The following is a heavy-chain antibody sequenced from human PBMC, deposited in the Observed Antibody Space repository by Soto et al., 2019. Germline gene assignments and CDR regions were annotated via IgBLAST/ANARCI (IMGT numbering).Heavy chain of an antibody. J-gene: IGHJ3*02. CDR3: ARDHGYSYGYDAFDI. CDR1: GYTFTGYY. Sequence: ASVKVSCKASGYTFTGYYMHWVRQAPGQGLEWMGWINPNSGGTNYAQKFQGWVTMTRDTSISTAYMELSRLRSDDTAVYYCARDHGYSYGYDAFDIWGQGTMVSVSS. CDR2: INPNSGGT. V-gene: IGHV1-2*04. D-gene: IGHD5-18*01.